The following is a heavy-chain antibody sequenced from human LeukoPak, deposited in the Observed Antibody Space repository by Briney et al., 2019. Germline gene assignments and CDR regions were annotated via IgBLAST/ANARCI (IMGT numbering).Heavy chain of an antibody. J-gene: IGHJ4*02. CDR3: ARGGVTMIVPDY. CDR2: IYYSGTT. V-gene: IGHV4-59*12. Sequence: SETLSLTCTVSGDSISNYYWSWIRQPPGKGLEWIGYIYYSGTTKYNPSLKSRVTISVDTSKNQFSLKLSSVTAADTAVYYCARGGVTMIVPDYWGQGTLVTVSS. D-gene: IGHD3-22*01. CDR1: GDSISNYY.